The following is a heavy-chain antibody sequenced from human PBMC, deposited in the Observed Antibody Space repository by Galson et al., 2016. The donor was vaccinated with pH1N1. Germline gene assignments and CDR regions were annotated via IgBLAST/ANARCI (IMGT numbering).Heavy chain of an antibody. CDR2: VSYSGNP. CDR1: GGSISSGDYY. J-gene: IGHJ5*01. V-gene: IGHV4-31*03. CDR3: AIQIHYYDSSGYYDS. Sequence: LSLTCSVSGGSISSGDYYWTWIRQPPEKGLEWVGYVSYSGNPFYNPSFKTRITMSMDTSKNQFPLKLRSVTAADTAVYYCAIQIHYYDSSGYYDSWGHGTLVTVSS. D-gene: IGHD3-22*01.